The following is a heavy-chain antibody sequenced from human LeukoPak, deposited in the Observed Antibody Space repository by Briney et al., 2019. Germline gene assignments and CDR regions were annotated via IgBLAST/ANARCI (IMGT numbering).Heavy chain of an antibody. CDR1: GFTLSSYW. CDR2: IRSNGDST. J-gene: IGHJ6*02. CDR3: VKAATVTIHYYYYGMDV. D-gene: IGHD4-17*01. Sequence: PGGSLRLSCAASGFTLSSYWMHWVRQAPGKGLEHVSAIRSNGDSTYYTDSVKGRFTISRDNSQKTLYLQMSSLRAEDTGVYYCVKAATVTIHYYYYGMDVWGQGATVTVSS. V-gene: IGHV3-64D*09.